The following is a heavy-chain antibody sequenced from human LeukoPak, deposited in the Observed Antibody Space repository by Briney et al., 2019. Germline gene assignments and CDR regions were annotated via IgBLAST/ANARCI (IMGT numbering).Heavy chain of an antibody. V-gene: IGHV3-33*01. J-gene: IGHJ4*02. CDR3: ARDRSGYSYFDS. CDR2: IWSDGSNK. D-gene: IGHD6-13*01. Sequence: GGSLRLSCAASGFTFNSYGMRWVRQAPGKGLEWVAIIWSDGSNKYYADSVKDRFTISRDNSKNTLYLQMHSLRAEDTAVYYCARDRSGYSYFDSWGQGTLVTVSS. CDR1: GFTFNSYG.